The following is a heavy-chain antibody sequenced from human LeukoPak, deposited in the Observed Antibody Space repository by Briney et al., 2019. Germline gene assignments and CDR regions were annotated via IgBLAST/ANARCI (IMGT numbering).Heavy chain of an antibody. CDR1: GLSFSTYS. J-gene: IGHJ4*02. CDR2: ISSSSSYI. Sequence: PGGSLRLSCAASGLSFSTYSMNWVRQAPGKGLEWVSSISSSSSYIYYADSVKGRFTISRDNSKNTLYLQMNSLRAEDTAVYYCARDRRFGDTNDYWGQGTLLTVSS. D-gene: IGHD3-16*01. V-gene: IGHV3-21*01. CDR3: ARDRRFGDTNDY.